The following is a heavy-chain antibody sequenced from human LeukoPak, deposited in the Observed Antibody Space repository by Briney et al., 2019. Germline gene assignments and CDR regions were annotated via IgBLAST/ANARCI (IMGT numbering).Heavy chain of an antibody. CDR3: ARWSKIGYSYGFDY. CDR2: IYTSGST. J-gene: IGHJ4*02. D-gene: IGHD5-18*01. V-gene: IGHV4-4*07. Sequence: SETLSLTCTVSGVSISIYSWSWIRQPAGKGLEWIGRIYTSGSTNYNPSLKSRVTMSVDTSKNQFSLKLSSVTAADTAVYYCARWSKIGYSYGFDYWGQGTLVTVSS. CDR1: GVSISIYS.